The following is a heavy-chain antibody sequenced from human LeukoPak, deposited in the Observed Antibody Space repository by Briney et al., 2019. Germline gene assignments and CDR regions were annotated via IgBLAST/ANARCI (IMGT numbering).Heavy chain of an antibody. V-gene: IGHV3-23*01. D-gene: IGHD4-11*01. CDR2: ISASGDSS. CDR3: AKATDDYSRRGIDY. J-gene: IGHJ4*02. CDR1: GFTFSSYA. Sequence: QSGGSLRLSCAASGFTFSSYAINWVRQAPGKGLEWVSSISASGDSSYYALSVKGRFTISRDNSKNTLFLQMNSLRAEDTAVYYCAKATDDYSRRGIDYWGQGTLVTVSS.